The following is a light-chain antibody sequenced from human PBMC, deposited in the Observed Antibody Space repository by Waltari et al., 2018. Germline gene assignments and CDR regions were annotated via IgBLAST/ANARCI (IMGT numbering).Light chain of an antibody. J-gene: IGKJ2*01. CDR1: QSLLHSNGYNY. CDR3: MQGLQTLYT. V-gene: IGKV2-28*01. Sequence: DIVMTQSPLSLPVTPGEPASISCRSSQSLLHSNGYNYLDWYLQKPGQSPQLLIYLGSNRASGVPDRFSGSGSDTDFTLKISRVEAEDVGVYYCMQGLQTLYTFGQGTKLEIK. CDR2: LGS.